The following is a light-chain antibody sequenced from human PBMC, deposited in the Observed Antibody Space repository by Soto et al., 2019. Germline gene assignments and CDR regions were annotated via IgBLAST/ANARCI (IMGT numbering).Light chain of an antibody. J-gene: IGKJ1*01. V-gene: IGKV1-5*01. CDR3: QQYNSFSWT. CDR2: DAS. CDR1: QSISTW. Sequence: DIQMTQSPSTLSASVGDSVTISCRASQSISTWLAWYQQKPGKAPKLLIYDASSLEGGVPSRFSGSGSGTEFTLTISGLQPDDFATYYCQQYNSFSWTFGQGTKVDI.